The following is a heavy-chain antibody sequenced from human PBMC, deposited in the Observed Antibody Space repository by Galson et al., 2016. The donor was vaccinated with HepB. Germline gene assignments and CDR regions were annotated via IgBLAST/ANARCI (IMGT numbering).Heavy chain of an antibody. D-gene: IGHD3/OR15-3a*01. J-gene: IGHJ4*02. Sequence: QSGGEVKKPGESLRISCKGSGHSFSSYWIGWVSHKPGKGLEYMGIIYPADSATTYSPTFQGQVTISPDKSITTAYLPWSSLKTSDTDIYYCARVDWGLNGGDYWGQGTLVTVSS. CDR3: ARVDWGLNGGDY. CDR1: GHSFSSYW. V-gene: IGHV5-51*01. CDR2: IYPADSAT.